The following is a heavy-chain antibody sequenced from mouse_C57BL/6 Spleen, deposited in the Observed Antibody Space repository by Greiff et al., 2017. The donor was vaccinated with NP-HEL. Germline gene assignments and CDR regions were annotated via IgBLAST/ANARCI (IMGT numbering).Heavy chain of an antibody. J-gene: IGHJ4*01. CDR2: IYPGDGDT. CDR3: ARSHYYGSSPYYYAMDY. Sequence: VQLKESGPELVKPGASVKISCKASGYAFSSSWMNWVKQRPGKGLEWIGRIYPGDGDTNYNGKFKGKATLTADKSSSTAYMQLSSLTSEDSAVYFCARSHYYGSSPYYYAMDYWGQGTSVTVSS. D-gene: IGHD1-1*01. CDR1: GYAFSSSW. V-gene: IGHV1-82*01.